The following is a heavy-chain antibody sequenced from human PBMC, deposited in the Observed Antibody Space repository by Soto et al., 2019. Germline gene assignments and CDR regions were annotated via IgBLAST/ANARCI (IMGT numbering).Heavy chain of an antibody. Sequence: QVQLVQSGAEVKRPGSSVKVSCKASGDMFRNSAFTWVRQAPGQGLAWMGVIIPLFRKTNVAQNFQGRVTFTADESMSSLYMEASSLTSEDTAVYYCARARLSNGDPNIYFFYGLDVWGQGTTITVSS. CDR2: IIPLFRKT. D-gene: IGHD3-10*01. CDR1: GDMFRNSA. V-gene: IGHV1-69*01. CDR3: ARARLSNGDPNIYFFYGLDV. J-gene: IGHJ6*02.